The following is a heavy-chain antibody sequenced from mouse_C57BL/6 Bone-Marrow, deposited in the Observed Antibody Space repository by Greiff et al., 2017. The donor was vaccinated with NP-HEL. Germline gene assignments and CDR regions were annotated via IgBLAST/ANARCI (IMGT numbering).Heavy chain of an antibody. CDR1: GFTFSSYA. CDR2: ISSGGDYI. CDR3: TREGSVHYAMDY. V-gene: IGHV5-9-1*02. Sequence: EVQVVESGEGLVKPGGSLKLSCAASGFTFSSYAMSWVRQTPEKRLEWVAYISSGGDYIYYADTVKGRFTISRDNARNTLYLQRRSLKSEDTAMYYCTREGSVHYAMDYWGQGTSVTVSS. J-gene: IGHJ4*01.